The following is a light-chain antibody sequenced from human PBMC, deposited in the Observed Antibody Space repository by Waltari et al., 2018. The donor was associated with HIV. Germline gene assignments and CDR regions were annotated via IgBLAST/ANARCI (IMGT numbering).Light chain of an antibody. CDR3: GTWDRSLSGGV. J-gene: IGLJ2*01. V-gene: IGLV1-51*02. Sequence: QSVLPQPPSVSAAPGQTVTISCSGSTSNLGSNSVSWYQQLHETAPKLLIYEKDKRPSGISDRFSGFKSGSAATLGITGLQTGDEADYYCGTWDRSLSGGVFGGGTKLTVL. CDR2: EKD. CDR1: TSNLGSNS.